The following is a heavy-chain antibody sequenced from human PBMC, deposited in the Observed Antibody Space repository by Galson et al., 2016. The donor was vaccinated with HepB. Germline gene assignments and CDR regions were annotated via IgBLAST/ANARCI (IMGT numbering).Heavy chain of an antibody. CDR2: IRGTGVTT. J-gene: IGHJ4*01. CDR3: AKATPYYDVLTGFFVYYSDY. D-gene: IGHD3-9*01. CDR1: GFTFSDYA. Sequence: SLRLSCAASGFTFSDYAMSWVRQAPGKGLQWVSTIRGTGVTTHYADSVKGRFTISRDNSKNTLYLQMSSLRAEDTAMYYCAKATPYYDVLTGFFVYYSDYWGHGTLVTDSS. V-gene: IGHV3-23*01.